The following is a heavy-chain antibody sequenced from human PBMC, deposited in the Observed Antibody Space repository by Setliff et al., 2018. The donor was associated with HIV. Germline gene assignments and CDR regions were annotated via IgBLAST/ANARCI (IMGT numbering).Heavy chain of an antibody. D-gene: IGHD6-25*01. V-gene: IGHV4-31*03. CDR2: IYHSGGT. J-gene: IGHJ6*03. CDR3: ARAPMSAYYYYMDV. Sequence: PSETLSLTCSVSGRSITTGGSYWNWIRQHPGKGLEWIGYIYHSGGTHYPPTLQSRVTMSLDTSKNQFSLKLSSVTAADTAMYYCARAPMSAYYYYMDVWGKGTTVTVSS. CDR1: GRSITTGGSY.